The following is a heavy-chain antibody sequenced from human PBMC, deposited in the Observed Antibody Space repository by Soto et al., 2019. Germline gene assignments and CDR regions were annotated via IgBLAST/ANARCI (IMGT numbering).Heavy chain of an antibody. D-gene: IGHD6-19*01. CDR3: ATSRVSIVVAGETEHCLDY. V-gene: IGHV1-2*04. J-gene: IGHJ4*02. CDR2: VTPKSGGT. Sequence: EVSCKGSWCTLRDYQIHWVRDAPGQRLDWMGWVTPKSGGTKYAQKFQGWVTMTRDTSISTAYMELSRLTSDDTAVYYCATSRVSIVVAGETEHCLDYWGQGTLVTVSS. CDR1: WCTLRDYQ.